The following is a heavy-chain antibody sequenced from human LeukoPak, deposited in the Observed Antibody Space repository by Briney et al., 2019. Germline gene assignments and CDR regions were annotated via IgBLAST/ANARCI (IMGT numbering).Heavy chain of an antibody. V-gene: IGHV3-74*01. Sequence: GGSLRLSCAASGFTFSSYWMHWVRQAPGKGLVWVSRINSDGSSTSYADSVKGRFTISRDNAKNTLYLQMNSLRAEDTAVYYCARDRGYCTNGLCYASRFDPWGQGTLVTVSS. CDR2: INSDGSST. J-gene: IGHJ5*02. CDR1: GFTFSSYW. CDR3: ARDRGYCTNGLCYASRFDP. D-gene: IGHD2-8*01.